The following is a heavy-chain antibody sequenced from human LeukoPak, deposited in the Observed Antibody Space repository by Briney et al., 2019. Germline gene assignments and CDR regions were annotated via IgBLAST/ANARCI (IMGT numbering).Heavy chain of an antibody. CDR1: GYTFTGYY. J-gene: IGHJ5*02. CDR2: INPNSGGT. Sequence: ASVKVSCKASGYTFTGYYMHWVRQAPGQGLEWMGWINPNSGGTNYAQKFQGRVTMTRDTSISTAYMELSRLRSDDTAVYYCARDLLPAALNWFDPWGQGTLVTVSS. V-gene: IGHV1-2*02. D-gene: IGHD2-2*01. CDR3: ARDLLPAALNWFDP.